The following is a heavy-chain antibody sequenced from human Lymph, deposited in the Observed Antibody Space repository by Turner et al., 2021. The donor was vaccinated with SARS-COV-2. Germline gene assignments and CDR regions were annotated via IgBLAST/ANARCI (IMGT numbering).Heavy chain of an antibody. J-gene: IGHJ4*02. D-gene: IGHD3-10*01. CDR2: ISSRGSYI. CDR1: GFTFSSYS. CDR3: AREKLGELFDY. V-gene: IGHV3-21*01. Sequence: EVQLVESGGGLVKPGGSLRLSCAACGFTFSSYSMHWVRQDPGKWLECVSSISSRGSYIYYADSVKARYTISRDNAKNSLYLQMNSLRADDTAVYYCAREKLGELFDYWGQGTLVTVSS.